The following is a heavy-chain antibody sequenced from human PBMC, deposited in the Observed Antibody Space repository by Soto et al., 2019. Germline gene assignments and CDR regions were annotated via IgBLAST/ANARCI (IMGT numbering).Heavy chain of an antibody. J-gene: IGHJ4*02. CDR1: GFTFRTYA. CDR2: ISGAGTAT. D-gene: IGHD6-13*01. Sequence: GGSLRLSCVASGFTFRTYAMSWVRQAPGKGLEWVSGISGAGTATNYAASVKGRFTISRDNSKNTLYLQMNSLRVDDTAVYYCAKGWAGFSTSWADHWGQGAQVTVSS. CDR3: AKGWAGFSTSWADH. V-gene: IGHV3-23*01.